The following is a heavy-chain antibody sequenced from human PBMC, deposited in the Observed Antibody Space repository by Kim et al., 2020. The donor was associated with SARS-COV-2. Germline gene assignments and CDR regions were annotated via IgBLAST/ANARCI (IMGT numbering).Heavy chain of an antibody. J-gene: IGHJ6*02. V-gene: IGHV6-1*01. CDR3: ARAVAAKGAYALDV. D-gene: IGHD6-19*01. CDR1: GDSVSSNSAA. CDR2: TYYRSKWFT. Sequence: SQTLSLTCAISGDSVSSNSAAWNWIRQSPSRGLEWLGRTYYRSKWFTDYAVSVIGRITVNADTAKNQFSLQVNFVTPEDTAVYYCARAVAAKGAYALDVWGQGTTVTVSS.